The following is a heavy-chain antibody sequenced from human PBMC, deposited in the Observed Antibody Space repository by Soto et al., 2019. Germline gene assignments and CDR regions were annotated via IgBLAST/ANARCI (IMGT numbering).Heavy chain of an antibody. CDR1: GFTFSSYG. CDR3: AKDIAAAGTRWFDP. J-gene: IGHJ5*02. Sequence: PGGSLRLSCAASGFTFSSYGMHWVRQAPGKGLEWVAVISYDGSNKYYADSVKGRFTISRDNSKNTLYLQMNSLRAEDTAVYYCAKDIAAAGTRWFDPWGQGT. V-gene: IGHV3-30*18. D-gene: IGHD6-13*01. CDR2: ISYDGSNK.